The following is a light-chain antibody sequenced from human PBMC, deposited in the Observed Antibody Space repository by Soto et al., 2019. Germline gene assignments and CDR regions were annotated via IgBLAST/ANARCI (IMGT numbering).Light chain of an antibody. V-gene: IGKV1-39*01. CDR3: QQSYSTPRT. CDR1: QSISSY. CDR2: GVS. J-gene: IGKJ5*01. Sequence: DIQMTQPPSSLSASVGDRVTITCRASQSISSYLNWYQQKPGKAPKLLIYGVSSLQSGVPSRFSGSGSGTDFTLSISSLQPEDFASYYCQQSYSTPRTFGQGTRLEIK.